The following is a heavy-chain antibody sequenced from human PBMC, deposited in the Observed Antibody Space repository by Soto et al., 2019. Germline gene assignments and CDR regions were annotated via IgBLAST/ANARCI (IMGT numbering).Heavy chain of an antibody. CDR1: GYSFTSYW. V-gene: IGHV5-51*01. CDR3: ATRGDVPGYSYGRYCYGMDV. Sequence: GESLKISCKGSGYSFTSYWIGWVRQMPGKGLEWMGIIYPGESDTRYSPSFQGQVTISADKSISTAYLQWSSLKASDTAMYYCATRGDVPGYSYGRYCYGMDVWGQGTTVTVSS. CDR2: IYPGESDT. J-gene: IGHJ6*02. D-gene: IGHD5-18*01.